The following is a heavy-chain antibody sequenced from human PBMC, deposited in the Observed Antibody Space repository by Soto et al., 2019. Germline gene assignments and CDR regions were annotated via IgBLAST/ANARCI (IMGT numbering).Heavy chain of an antibody. CDR1: GYTFTSYG. V-gene: IGHV1-18*01. J-gene: IGHJ6*02. D-gene: IGHD5-12*01. CDR2: ISAYNGNT. CDR3: ARKGYGGYVYYYYGMDV. Sequence: GASVKVSCKASGYTFTSYGISWVRQAPGQGLEWMGWISAYNGNTNYAQKLQGRVTMTTDTSTSTAYMELRSLRSDDTAVYYCARKGYGGYVYYYYGMDVWGQGTTVTVSS.